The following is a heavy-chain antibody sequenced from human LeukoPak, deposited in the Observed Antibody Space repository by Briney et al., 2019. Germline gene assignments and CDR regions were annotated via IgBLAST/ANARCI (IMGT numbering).Heavy chain of an antibody. CDR1: GFTFSSYV. J-gene: IGHJ4*02. CDR3: AKARVTGTTTLAY. V-gene: IGHV3-23*01. D-gene: IGHD1-7*01. Sequence: GGSLRLSCAASGFTFSSYVMSWVRQAPGKGLEWVSAISGSGGTTYYADSVKGRFTISRDNSKNTLYLQVNSLRVEDTAVYYCAKARVTGTTTLAYWGQGTLVTISS. CDR2: ISGSGGTT.